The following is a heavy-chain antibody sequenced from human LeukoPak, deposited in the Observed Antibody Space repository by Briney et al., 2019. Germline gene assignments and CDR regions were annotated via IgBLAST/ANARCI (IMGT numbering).Heavy chain of an antibody. Sequence: ASVKVSCKASGYTFTGYYMHWVRQAPGQGLEWMGWINPNSGGTNYAQKFQGRATMTRDTSISTAYMELSRLRSDDTAVYYCARAMGGSSGWYYYYGMDVWGQGTTVTVSS. CDR1: GYTFTGYY. V-gene: IGHV1-2*02. D-gene: IGHD6-19*01. CDR3: ARAMGGSSGWYYYYGMDV. J-gene: IGHJ6*02. CDR2: INPNSGGT.